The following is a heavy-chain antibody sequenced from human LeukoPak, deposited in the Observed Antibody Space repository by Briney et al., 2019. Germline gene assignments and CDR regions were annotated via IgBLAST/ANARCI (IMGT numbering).Heavy chain of an antibody. Sequence: ASVKVSCKASGYTFTGYYMHWVRQAPGQGLEWMGWINPNSGGTNYAQKFQGRVTMTRDTSISIAYMELSRLRSDDTAVYYCARDRDYCSGGSCYSGGGDYWGQGTLVNVSS. CDR1: GYTFTGYY. D-gene: IGHD2-15*01. CDR3: ARDRDYCSGGSCYSGGGDY. V-gene: IGHV1-2*02. J-gene: IGHJ4*02. CDR2: INPNSGGT.